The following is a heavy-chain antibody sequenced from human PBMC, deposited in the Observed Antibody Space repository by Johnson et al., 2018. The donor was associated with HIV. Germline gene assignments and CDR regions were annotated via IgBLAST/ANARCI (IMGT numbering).Heavy chain of an antibody. J-gene: IGHJ3*02. V-gene: IGHV3-11*04. CDR1: GFTVSSNY. CDR2: ISVTGSVI. Sequence: QVQLVESGGGLIQPGGSLRLSCAASGFTVSSNYMSWVRQAPGKGLEWLSYISVTGSVIYYADSVKGRFTISRDNTKNSVYLQMNSPTAEDTAVYYCARESLTTSDAFDMWGQGTMVTVSS. D-gene: IGHD1-1*01. CDR3: ARESLTTSDAFDM.